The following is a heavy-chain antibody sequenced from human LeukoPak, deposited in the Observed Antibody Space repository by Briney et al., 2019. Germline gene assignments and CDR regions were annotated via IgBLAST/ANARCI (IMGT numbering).Heavy chain of an antibody. J-gene: IGHJ4*02. CDR2: IKSKTDGGTT. D-gene: IGHD3-3*01. Sequence: GGSLRLSCAAPGFTFSNAWMNWVRQAPGKGLEWVARIKSKTDGGTTDYAAPVKGRFTISRDDSKNTLYLQMNSLKTEDTAVYYCTTGYYDFWSGYSDYWGQGTLVTVSS. CDR1: GFTFSNAW. CDR3: TTGYYDFWSGYSDY. V-gene: IGHV3-15*07.